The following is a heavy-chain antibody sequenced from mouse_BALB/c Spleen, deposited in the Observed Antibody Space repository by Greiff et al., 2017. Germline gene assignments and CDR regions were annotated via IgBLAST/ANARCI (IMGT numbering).Heavy chain of an antibody. J-gene: IGHJ4*01. V-gene: IGHV5-6*03. CDR2: ISSGGSYT. Sequence: EVMLVESGGGLVKPGGSLKLSCAASGFTFSSYAMSWVRQTPDKRLEWVATISSGGSYTYYPDSVKGRFTISRDNAKNTLYLQMSSLKSEDTAMYYCARRSVVATPYAMDYWGQGTSVTVSS. CDR3: ARRSVVATPYAMDY. D-gene: IGHD1-1*01. CDR1: GFTFSSYA.